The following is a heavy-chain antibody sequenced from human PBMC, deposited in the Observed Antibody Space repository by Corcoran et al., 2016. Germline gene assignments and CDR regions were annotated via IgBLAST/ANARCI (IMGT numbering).Heavy chain of an antibody. CDR2: INPSGGST. Sequence: QVQLLQSGAEVKKPGASVKVSCKASGYTFTNYYMHWVQQAPGQGLEWMGIINPSGGSTCYAQKFQGRVTMTRDTSTSTGYMELSSLRSEDTAVYYCARVSGIVVTYFDYWGQGTLVTVSS. V-gene: IGHV1-46*01. CDR3: ARVSGIVVTYFDY. CDR1: GYTFTNYY. J-gene: IGHJ4*02. D-gene: IGHD2-15*01.